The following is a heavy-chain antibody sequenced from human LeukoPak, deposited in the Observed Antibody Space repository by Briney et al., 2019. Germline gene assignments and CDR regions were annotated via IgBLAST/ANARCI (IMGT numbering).Heavy chain of an antibody. J-gene: IGHJ3*02. CDR3: ARVGGTYAFDI. D-gene: IGHD2-15*01. CDR1: GGSFSGYY. V-gene: IGHV4-34*01. CDR2: INHSGST. Sequence: SETLSLTCAVYGGSFSGYYRSWIRQPPGKGLEWIGEINHSGSTNYNPSLKSRVTISVDTSKNQFSLKLSSVTAADTAVYYCARVGGTYAFDIWGQGTMVTVSS.